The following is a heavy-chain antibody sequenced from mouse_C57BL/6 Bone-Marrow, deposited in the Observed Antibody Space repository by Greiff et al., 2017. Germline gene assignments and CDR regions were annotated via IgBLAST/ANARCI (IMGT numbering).Heavy chain of an antibody. CDR2: IYPGSGST. V-gene: IGHV1-55*01. Sequence: QVQLQQPGAELVKPGASVKMSCKASGYTFPSYWLTWVKQRPGQGLEWIGDIYPGSGSTNYNEKFKSKATLTVDTSSSTAYMQLSSLTSEDSAVYYCARSRSYAMHYGGQGTSGTVSS. J-gene: IGHJ4*01. CDR1: GYTFPSYW. CDR3: ARSRSYAMHY.